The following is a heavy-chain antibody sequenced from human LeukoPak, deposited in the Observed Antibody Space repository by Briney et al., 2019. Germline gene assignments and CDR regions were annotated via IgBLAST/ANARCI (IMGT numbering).Heavy chain of an antibody. D-gene: IGHD3-10*01. CDR1: GFTFDDYG. J-gene: IGHJ4*02. CDR2: INWNGGST. V-gene: IGHV3-20*04. Sequence: GGSLRLSCAASGFTFDDYGMSWVRQAPGKGLEWVSGINWNGGSTGYADSVKGRFTISRDNAKNSLYLQMNSLRAEDTALYYCARDGEWFGELLAYYFDYWGQGTLVTVSS. CDR3: ARDGEWFGELLAYYFDY.